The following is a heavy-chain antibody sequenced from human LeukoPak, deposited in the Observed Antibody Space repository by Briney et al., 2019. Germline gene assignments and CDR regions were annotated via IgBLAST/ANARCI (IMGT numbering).Heavy chain of an antibody. CDR3: ARQTAKNVDTARFDS. Sequence: SETLSLTCAISGGSINNYYWSWIRQPPGKGLEWIGYIYYSGTTNYSPSLDSRVNISLDTAKNQFSLRLSSVTAADTAVYYCARQTAKNVDTARFDSWGQGTLVTVSS. D-gene: IGHD5-18*01. J-gene: IGHJ4*02. CDR1: GGSINNYY. V-gene: IGHV4-59*08. CDR2: IYYSGTT.